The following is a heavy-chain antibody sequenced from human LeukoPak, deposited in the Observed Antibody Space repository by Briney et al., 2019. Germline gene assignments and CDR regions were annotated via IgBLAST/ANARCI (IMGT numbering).Heavy chain of an antibody. V-gene: IGHV1-2*02. CDR3: ARDLRLSRSFGGVIVILY. J-gene: IGHJ4*02. Sequence: ASVKVSCKASGYTFTSYYMHWVRQAPGQGLEWMGWINPNSGGTNYAQKFQGRVTMTRDTSISTAYMELSRLRSDDTAVYYCARDLRLSRSFGGVIVILYWGQGTLVTVSS. D-gene: IGHD3-16*02. CDR2: INPNSGGT. CDR1: GYTFTSYY.